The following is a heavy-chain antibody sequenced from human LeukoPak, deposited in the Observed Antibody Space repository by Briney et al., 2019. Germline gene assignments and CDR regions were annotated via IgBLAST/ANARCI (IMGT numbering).Heavy chain of an antibody. J-gene: IGHJ4*02. CDR3: ARDRGGYSYGLGYDY. Sequence: GGSLRLSCAASGFTFSSNYMSWVRQAPGKGLEWVSVIYSGGSTYYADSVKGRFTISRDNSKNTLYLQMNSLRAEDTAVYYCARDRGGYSYGLGYDYWGQGTLVTVSS. V-gene: IGHV3-66*01. CDR2: IYSGGST. CDR1: GFTFSSNY. D-gene: IGHD5-18*01.